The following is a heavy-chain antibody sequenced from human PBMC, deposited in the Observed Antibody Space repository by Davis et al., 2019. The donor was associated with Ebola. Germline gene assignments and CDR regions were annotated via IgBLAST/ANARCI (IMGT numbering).Heavy chain of an antibody. D-gene: IGHD6-13*01. CDR1: GRSVGRDY. CDR2: ISNGGRT. CDR3: ARGRWKQQLEPFDF. Sequence: LSLSCIVSGRSVGRDYWSWIRQSPGKGLEWIAFISNGGRTTNNPSLRGRVTISIDTSKNQFSLQLNSVSPEDTAVYYCARGRWKQQLEPFDFWGQGTLVTVSS. J-gene: IGHJ4*02. V-gene: IGHV4-59*02.